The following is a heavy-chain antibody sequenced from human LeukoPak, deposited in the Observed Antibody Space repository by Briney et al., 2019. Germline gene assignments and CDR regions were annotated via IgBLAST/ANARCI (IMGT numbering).Heavy chain of an antibody. V-gene: IGHV3-30-3*01. CDR2: TSSDLNVK. Sequence: GGSLRLSCAASGFTFRNYVIHWVRQAPGKGLEWVAVTSSDLNVKLYADSAKGRFTISRDNSRSTLYLQMNSLRPEDTAIYYCAREGYYGSGSPPSLYFDYWGQGTLVTVSS. J-gene: IGHJ4*02. CDR1: GFTFRNYV. CDR3: AREGYYGSGSPPSLYFDY. D-gene: IGHD3-10*01.